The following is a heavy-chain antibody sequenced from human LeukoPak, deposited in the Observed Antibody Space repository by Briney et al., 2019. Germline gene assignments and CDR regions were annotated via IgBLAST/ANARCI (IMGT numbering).Heavy chain of an antibody. D-gene: IGHD5-18*01. V-gene: IGHV1-69*06. J-gene: IGHJ4*02. CDR3: ARERAGYSYGYDY. CDR1: GGTFSSYA. CDR2: IIPIFGTA. Sequence: SVKVSCKASGGTFSSYAISWVRQAPGQGLEWMGGIIPIFGTANYAQKFQGRVTITADKSTSTAYMELSSLRSEDTTVYYCARERAGYSYGYDYWGQGALVTVSS.